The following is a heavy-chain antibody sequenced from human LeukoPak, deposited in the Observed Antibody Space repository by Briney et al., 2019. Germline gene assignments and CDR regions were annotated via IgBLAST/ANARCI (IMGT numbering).Heavy chain of an antibody. Sequence: SETLSLTCTVSGGSISSYYWTWIRQPPGKGLEWIGYIFSNGTTNYNPSLKSRVAISLDTSKRQFSLRLTSVTAADTAVYYCARDGCSSTSCYSDYYYGMDVWGQRTTHTVSS. CDR1: GGSISSYY. J-gene: IGHJ6*02. CDR3: ARDGCSSTSCYSDYYYGMDV. V-gene: IGHV4-59*01. D-gene: IGHD2-2*01. CDR2: IFSNGTT.